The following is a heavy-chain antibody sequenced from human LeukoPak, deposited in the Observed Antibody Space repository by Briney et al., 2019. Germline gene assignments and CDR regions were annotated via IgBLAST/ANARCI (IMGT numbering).Heavy chain of an antibody. CDR3: ARDYHGDYGHFDY. CDR2: ISYDGSNK. V-gene: IGHV3-30-3*01. CDR1: GFTFSSYA. J-gene: IGHJ4*02. Sequence: GGSLRLSCAASGFTFSSYAMHWVRQAPGKGLEWVAVISYDGSNKYYADSVKGRFTISRDNSKNTLYLQMNSLRAEDTAVYYCARDYHGDYGHFDYWGQGTLVTVSS. D-gene: IGHD4-17*01.